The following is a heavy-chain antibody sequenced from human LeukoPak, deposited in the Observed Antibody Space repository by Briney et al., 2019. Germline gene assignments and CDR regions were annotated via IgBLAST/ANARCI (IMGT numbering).Heavy chain of an antibody. CDR3: ARDSEYYDSSGPPEGVMYYFDY. CDR2: IIPIFGTA. Sequence: SVKVSCKASGGTFSSYAISWVRQAPGQGLEWMGGIIPIFGTANYAQKFQGRVTITADESTSTAYVELSSLRSEDTAVYYCARDSEYYDSSGPPEGVMYYFDYWGQGTLVTVSS. CDR1: GGTFSSYA. D-gene: IGHD3-22*01. J-gene: IGHJ4*02. V-gene: IGHV1-69*13.